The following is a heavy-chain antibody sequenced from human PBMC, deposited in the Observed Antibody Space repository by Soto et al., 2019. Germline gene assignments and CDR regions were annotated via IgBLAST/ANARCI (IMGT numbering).Heavy chain of an antibody. D-gene: IGHD1-1*01. CDR3: AKNGTTRPWFDP. CDR1: GGSIRNGNYY. Sequence: QVQLQESGPGLVKASQTLSLTCTVSGGSIRNGNYYWSWIRQLPGKGLEWIGNIYYIGTTSYNPSLKSRVIISIDTSKNQFSLELTSVLAADTAVYYCAKNGTTRPWFDPWGQGTLVTVSS. CDR2: IYYIGTT. V-gene: IGHV4-31*03. J-gene: IGHJ5*02.